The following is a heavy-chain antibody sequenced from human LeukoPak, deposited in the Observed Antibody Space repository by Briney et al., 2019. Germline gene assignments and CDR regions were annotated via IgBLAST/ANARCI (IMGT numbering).Heavy chain of an antibody. CDR3: ASYLGYCSSTSCYYYFDY. CDR1: GGSISSYY. CDR2: MYYSGNT. V-gene: IGHV4-39*01. D-gene: IGHD2-2*01. Sequence: SETLSLTCTVSGGSISSYYWGWIRQPPGKGLEWIGSMYYSGNTYYNSSLKSRVTISVDTSKNQFSLKLSSVTAADTAVYYCASYLGYCSSTSCYYYFDYWGQGTLVTVSS. J-gene: IGHJ4*02.